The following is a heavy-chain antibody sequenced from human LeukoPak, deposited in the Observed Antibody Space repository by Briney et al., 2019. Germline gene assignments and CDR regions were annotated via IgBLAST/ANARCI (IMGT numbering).Heavy chain of an antibody. CDR2: MKVDGSDI. J-gene: IGHJ6*02. CDR3: AKNFGSGSYYYYGMDV. CDR1: GFTFTNDF. Sequence: GGSLRLSCAASGFTFTNDFMTWVRQAPGKGLEWVANMKVDGSDIHYVDSVKGRFTISSDNARNSLYLQMNSLRAEDTAVYYCAKNFGSGSYYYYGMDVWGQGTTVTVSS. V-gene: IGHV3-7*01. D-gene: IGHD3-10*01.